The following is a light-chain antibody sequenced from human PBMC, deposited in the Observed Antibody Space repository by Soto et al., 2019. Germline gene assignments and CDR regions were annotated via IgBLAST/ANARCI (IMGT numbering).Light chain of an antibody. CDR1: QSVSSAY. CDR2: GAS. CDR3: QHFVNSLTWT. J-gene: IGKJ1*01. Sequence: NTSSQSPGTLSLSPGEPGTNSNMAIQSVSSAYLIWYQHKPGQAPRLLIYGASSRATGVPDRFSGGGSGTDFTLTISILEPEDFAVYYCQHFVNSLTWTFGQGTKVDIK. V-gene: IGKV3-20*01.